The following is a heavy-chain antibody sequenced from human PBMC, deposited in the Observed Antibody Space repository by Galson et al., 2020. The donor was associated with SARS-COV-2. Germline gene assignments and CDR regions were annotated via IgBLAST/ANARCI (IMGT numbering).Heavy chain of an antibody. CDR1: GGSISSSNW. CDR3: ASDGYSTRHRGEY. V-gene: IGHV4-4*02. Sequence: SETLSLTCDVSGGSISSSNWWTWVRQPPGKGLEWIGEIYHSGSTNYNPSLKSRVTMSVDKSKNQFSLKLTSVTAADTAVYYCASDGYSTRHRGEYWGQGTLVTVSS. D-gene: IGHD2-2*01. J-gene: IGHJ4*02. CDR2: IYHSGST.